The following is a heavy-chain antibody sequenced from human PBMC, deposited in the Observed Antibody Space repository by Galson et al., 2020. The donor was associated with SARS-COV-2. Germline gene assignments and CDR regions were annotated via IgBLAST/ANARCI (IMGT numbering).Heavy chain of an antibody. J-gene: IGHJ4*02. Sequence: SQTLSLTCSVSGGSISTSTYDWGSIRQPPGKGLEWIGTIYSSGSTYYNPSLKSRVTIFVDASKNQLSLKLSSATATDTAVYYCARRTTYSGSWDFDYWGQGTLVTVSS. CDR3: ARRTTYSGSWDFDY. CDR2: IYSSGST. V-gene: IGHV4-39*01. CDR1: GGSISTSTYD. D-gene: IGHD6-13*01.